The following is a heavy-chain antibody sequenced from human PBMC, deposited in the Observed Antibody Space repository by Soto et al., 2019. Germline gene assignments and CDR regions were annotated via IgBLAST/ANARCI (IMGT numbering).Heavy chain of an antibody. D-gene: IGHD3-10*01. CDR1: GYTFIIYG. Sequence: VSVKVSFKASGYTFIIYGISWVRQAPGQGLEWVGWMSAFTGKADYAQIFQDRVTMTTDTSTSTAYMELRSLRSDDTAVYYCARDQRYYGSGYYYSDSWGQGTLVTVS. CDR3: ARDQRYYGSGYYYSDS. J-gene: IGHJ1*01. V-gene: IGHV1-18*04. CDR2: MSAFTGKA.